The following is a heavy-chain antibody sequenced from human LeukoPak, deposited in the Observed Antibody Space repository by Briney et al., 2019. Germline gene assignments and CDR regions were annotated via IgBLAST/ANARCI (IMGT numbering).Heavy chain of an antibody. CDR3: AKEGDYYGSGSYRDGFDI. CDR1: GFTFSSYW. D-gene: IGHD3-10*01. Sequence: GGSLRLSCAASGFTFSSYWMHWVRQAPGKGLEWVSSISFSSTYIYYADSVKGRFTISRDSFKNTLYLQMNSLRPEDTAVYYCAKEGDYYGSGSYRDGFDIWGQGTRATVSS. V-gene: IGHV3-21*01. J-gene: IGHJ3*02. CDR2: ISFSSTYI.